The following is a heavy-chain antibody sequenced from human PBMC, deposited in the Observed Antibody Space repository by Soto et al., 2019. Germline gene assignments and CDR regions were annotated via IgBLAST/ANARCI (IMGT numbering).Heavy chain of an antibody. Sequence: TVSGVSISIYYWSWIRQPPGKGLEWIGYIYYSVSTNYNPSLKSRVTISVDTSKNQFSLKLSSVTAADTAVYYCARARALLDYYYYGMDVWGQGTTVTV. CDR3: ARARALLDYYYYGMDV. J-gene: IGHJ6*02. CDR1: GVSISIYY. D-gene: IGHD1-1*01. V-gene: IGHV4-59*01. CDR2: IYYSVST.